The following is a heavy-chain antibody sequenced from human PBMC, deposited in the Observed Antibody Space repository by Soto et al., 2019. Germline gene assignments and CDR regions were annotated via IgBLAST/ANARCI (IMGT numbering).Heavy chain of an antibody. D-gene: IGHD3-3*02. CDR2: IIPIFGTA. V-gene: IGHV1-69*13. CDR1: GGTFSSYA. CDR3: ARDLPHSRDGRVFDY. Sequence: GASVKVSCKASGGTFSSYAISWVRQAPGQGLEWMGGIIPIFGTANYAQKFQGRVTITADESTSTAYMELSSLRSEDTAVYYCARDLPHSRDGRVFDYWGQGTLVTVSS. J-gene: IGHJ4*02.